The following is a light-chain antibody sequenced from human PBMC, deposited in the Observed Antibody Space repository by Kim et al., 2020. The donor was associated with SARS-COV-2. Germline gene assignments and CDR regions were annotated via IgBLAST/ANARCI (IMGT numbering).Light chain of an antibody. CDR3: GTWDSSLSALYV. CDR2: DNN. J-gene: IGLJ1*01. CDR1: SSNIGNNS. Sequence: QKVTISCSGSSSNIGNNSVSWYQQLPGTAPKLLIYDNNKRPSGIPDRFSGSKSGTSATLGITGLQTGDEADYYCGTWDSSLSALYVFGTGTKVTVL. V-gene: IGLV1-51*01.